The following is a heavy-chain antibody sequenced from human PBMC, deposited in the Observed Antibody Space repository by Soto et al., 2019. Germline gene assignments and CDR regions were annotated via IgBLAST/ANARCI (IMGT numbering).Heavy chain of an antibody. D-gene: IGHD2-2*01. J-gene: IGHJ5*02. Sequence: SETLSLTCTVSGGSVSSGSYYWSWIRQPPGKGLEWIGYIYYSGSTNYNPSLKSRVTISVDTSKNQFSLKLSSVTAADTAVYYCARDYQGNNWFDPWGQGTLVTVSS. CDR1: GGSVSSGSYY. V-gene: IGHV4-61*01. CDR3: ARDYQGNNWFDP. CDR2: IYYSGST.